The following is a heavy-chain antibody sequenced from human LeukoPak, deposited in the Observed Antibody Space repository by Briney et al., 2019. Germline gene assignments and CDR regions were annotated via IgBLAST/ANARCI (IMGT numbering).Heavy chain of an antibody. Sequence: SETLSLTCTVSGGSIRSSYYYWGWIRQPPGKGLEWIGSIYDSGSTYYNPSLKSRVTISVDTSKNQFSLKLNSVTAADTAVYYCATTETYSSSWWGQGTLVTVSS. CDR2: IYDSGST. J-gene: IGHJ4*02. CDR1: GGSIRSSYYY. D-gene: IGHD6-13*01. V-gene: IGHV4-39*01. CDR3: ATTETYSSSW.